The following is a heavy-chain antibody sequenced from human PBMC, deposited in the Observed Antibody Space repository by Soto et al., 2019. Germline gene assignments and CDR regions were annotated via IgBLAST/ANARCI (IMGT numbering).Heavy chain of an antibody. CDR3: TTGFKITMVRGVIITARDAFDI. D-gene: IGHD3-10*01. CDR2: IKSKTDGGTT. Sequence: GGALRLSCAASGFTFSNACMNGFRQAPGKGLGWVGRIKSKTDGGTTDYAAPVKGRFTISRDDSKNTLYLQMNGLKTEDTAVYYCTTGFKITMVRGVIITARDAFDIWGQGT. J-gene: IGHJ3*02. V-gene: IGHV3-15*07. CDR1: GFTFSNAC.